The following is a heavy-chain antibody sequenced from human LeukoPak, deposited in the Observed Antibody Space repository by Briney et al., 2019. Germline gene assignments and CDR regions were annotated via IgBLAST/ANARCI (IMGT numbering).Heavy chain of an antibody. CDR2: IYSSVST. D-gene: IGHD6-13*01. CDR3: ARAVAAAGHNWFDP. V-gene: IGHV4-39*07. CDR1: GGSISSNAYY. J-gene: IGHJ5*02. Sequence: SETLSLTCTVSGGSISSNAYYWAWIRQPPGKGLEWIGSIYSSVSTYYNPSLKSRVTISVDTSKNQFSLKLSSVTAADTAVYYCARAVAAAGHNWFDPWGQGTLVTVSS.